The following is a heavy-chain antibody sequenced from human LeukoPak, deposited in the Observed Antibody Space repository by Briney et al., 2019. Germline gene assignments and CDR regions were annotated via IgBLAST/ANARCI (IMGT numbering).Heavy chain of an antibody. CDR2: INPNSGGT. CDR3: ARDAISRGIIDY. Sequence: ASVKVSCKASGNTFNNYAISWVRQAPGQGLEWMGWINPNSGGTNYAQKFQGRVTMTRDTSISTAYMELSRLRSDDTAVYYCARDAISRGIIDYWGQGTLVTVSS. V-gene: IGHV1-2*02. D-gene: IGHD3-10*01. CDR1: GNTFNNYA. J-gene: IGHJ4*02.